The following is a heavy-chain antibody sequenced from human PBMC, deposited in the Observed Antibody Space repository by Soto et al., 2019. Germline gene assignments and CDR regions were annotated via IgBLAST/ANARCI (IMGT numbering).Heavy chain of an antibody. CDR3: ARDTYSGYDFGL. V-gene: IGHV4-30-4*01. CDR2: IPSRGRP. J-gene: IGHJ5*02. CDR1: GASVAGGSYY. Sequence: QVQLRESGPGLVKPSQTLSLTCSVSGASVAGGSYYWSWVRQPPGKGLEWIGYIPSRGRPFYNPYPPSRGTISADTSKNELSLQFTSLTAADTAVYYCARDTYSGYDFGLWGQGTLVTVSS. D-gene: IGHD5-12*01.